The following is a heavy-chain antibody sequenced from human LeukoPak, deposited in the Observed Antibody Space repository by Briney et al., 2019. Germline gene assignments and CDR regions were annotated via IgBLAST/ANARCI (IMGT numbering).Heavy chain of an antibody. V-gene: IGHV4-39*07. CDR3: ARGGYYGSGSYLTPSTFDY. Sequence: SETLSLTCTVSGGSISSGSYYWSWIRQPPGKGLEWIGSIYHSGSTYYNPSLKSRVTISVDTSKNQFSLKLSSVTAADTAVYYCARGGYYGSGSYLTPSTFDYWGQGTLVTVSS. J-gene: IGHJ4*02. CDR1: GGSISSGSYY. CDR2: IYHSGST. D-gene: IGHD3-10*01.